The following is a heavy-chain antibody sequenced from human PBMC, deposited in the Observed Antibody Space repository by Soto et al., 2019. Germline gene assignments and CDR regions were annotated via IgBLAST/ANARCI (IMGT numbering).Heavy chain of an antibody. Sequence: GGSLSLSCAAYAFSISTYAMNKVRQAPGKGLEWVSSISGSGGTTYYADSVKGRFTISRDNSKNTLYVQMNSLRADDTAVYYCAKEIFGGVMDVWGKGTTVTVSS. V-gene: IGHV3-23*01. CDR1: AFSISTYA. CDR3: AKEIFGGVMDV. J-gene: IGHJ6*04. D-gene: IGHD3-3*01. CDR2: ISGSGGTT.